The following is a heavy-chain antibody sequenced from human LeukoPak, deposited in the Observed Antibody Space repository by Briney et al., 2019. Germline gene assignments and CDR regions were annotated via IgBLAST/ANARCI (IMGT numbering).Heavy chain of an antibody. CDR2: IYYSGNT. CDR1: GGSISSSSYY. V-gene: IGHV4-39*07. Sequence: SETLSLTCTVSGGSISSSSYYWGWIRQPPGKGLEWIGSIYYSGNTYYNPSLKSRITISVDTSKNQFSLKLSSVTAADTAVYYCARSDAFDIWGQGTMVTVSS. J-gene: IGHJ3*02. CDR3: ARSDAFDI.